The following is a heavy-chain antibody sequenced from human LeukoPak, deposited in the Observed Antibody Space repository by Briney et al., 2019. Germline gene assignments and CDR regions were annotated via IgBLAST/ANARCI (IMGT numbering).Heavy chain of an antibody. J-gene: IGHJ2*01. CDR1: GGSFSGYY. D-gene: IGHD3-10*01. Sequence: PSETLSLTCAVYGGSFSGYYWSWIRQPPGKGLEWIGEINHSGSTNYNPSLKSRVTISVDTSKNQFSLKLSSVTAADTAVYYCARGRYYYGSGSYYNPPRSSHRYFDLWGRGTLVTVSS. V-gene: IGHV4-34*01. CDR3: ARGRYYYGSGSYYNPPRSSHRYFDL. CDR2: INHSGST.